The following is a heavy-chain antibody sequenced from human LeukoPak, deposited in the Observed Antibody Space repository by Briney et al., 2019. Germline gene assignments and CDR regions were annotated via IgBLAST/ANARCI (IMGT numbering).Heavy chain of an antibody. D-gene: IGHD5-24*01. Sequence: SETLSLTCTVSGASISSHYWSWIRQPPGKGLDWIGDIYFSESTNYNPSLKSRVTISVDTSKNQFSLKLSSVTAADTAVYYCARTSWLQSSFYFEYWGQGALVTVSS. CDR2: IYFSEST. V-gene: IGHV4-59*08. J-gene: IGHJ4*02. CDR3: ARTSWLQSSFYFEY. CDR1: GASISSHY.